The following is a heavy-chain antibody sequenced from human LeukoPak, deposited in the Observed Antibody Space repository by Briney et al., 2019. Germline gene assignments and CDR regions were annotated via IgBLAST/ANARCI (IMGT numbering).Heavy chain of an antibody. Sequence: PGGSLRLSCAASGFTFSSYGMHWVRQAPGKGLEWVANIKQDGSEKYYVDSVKGRFTISRDNAKNSLYLQMNSLRAEDTAVYYCVKDQYSSGSLWGQGTLVTVSS. CDR3: VKDQYSSGSL. CDR2: IKQDGSEK. V-gene: IGHV3-7*01. CDR1: GFTFSSYG. J-gene: IGHJ4*02. D-gene: IGHD6-19*01.